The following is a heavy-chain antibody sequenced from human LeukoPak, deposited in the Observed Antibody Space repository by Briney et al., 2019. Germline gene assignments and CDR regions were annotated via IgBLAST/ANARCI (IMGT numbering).Heavy chain of an antibody. CDR2: ISYDGSNK. CDR1: GFTFSSNA. CDR3: ARGSSRGY. Sequence: AGGSLRLSCAASGFTFSSNAMHWVRQAPGKGLEWVAVISYDGSNKYYADSVKGRFTISRDNSKNTLYLQMNSLRAEDTAVYYCARGSSRGYWGQGTLVTVSS. J-gene: IGHJ4*02. V-gene: IGHV3-30-3*01. D-gene: IGHD1-26*01.